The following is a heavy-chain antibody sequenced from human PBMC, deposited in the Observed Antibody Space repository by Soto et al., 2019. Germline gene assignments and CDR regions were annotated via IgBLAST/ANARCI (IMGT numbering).Heavy chain of an antibody. J-gene: IGHJ4*02. V-gene: IGHV3-30*18. CDR1: GFTFSSYG. CDR2: ISYDGSNK. CDR3: AKSPRRYSSSPGGYFDY. D-gene: IGHD6-6*01. Sequence: GGSLRLSCAASGFTFSSYGMHWVRQAPGKGLEWVAVISYDGSNKYYADSVKGRFTISRDNSKNTLYLQMNSLRAEDTAVYYCAKSPRRYSSSPGGYFDYWGQGTLVLVSS.